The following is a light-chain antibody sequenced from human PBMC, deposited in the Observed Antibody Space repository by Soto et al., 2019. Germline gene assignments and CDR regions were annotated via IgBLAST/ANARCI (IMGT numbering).Light chain of an antibody. Sequence: QSALTQPASVSGSPGQSITISCTGTSSDVGGYNYVSWYKQHPGKAPKLMIYEVSNRPSGVSNRFSGSKSGNTASLTISGLPAEYESDYYCSSYTSSSTLVVFGGGTKVTVL. V-gene: IGLV2-14*01. J-gene: IGLJ2*01. CDR3: SSYTSSSTLVV. CDR2: EVS. CDR1: SSDVGGYNY.